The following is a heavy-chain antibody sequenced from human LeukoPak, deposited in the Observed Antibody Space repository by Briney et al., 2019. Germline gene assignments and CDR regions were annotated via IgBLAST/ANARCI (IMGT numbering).Heavy chain of an antibody. D-gene: IGHD2-21*02. CDR2: ISGSGDST. Sequence: PGGSLRLSCVASGFTLRSYVMKWVRQTPGKGLEWVSSISGSGDSTFYADSVKGRFSISRDNSKNTLYLQVNGLRTEDTAVYYCAKVRLLNCRGDCYIFAYWGQGTVVTVSS. J-gene: IGHJ4*02. CDR1: GFTLRSYV. CDR3: AKVRLLNCRGDCYIFAY. V-gene: IGHV3-23*01.